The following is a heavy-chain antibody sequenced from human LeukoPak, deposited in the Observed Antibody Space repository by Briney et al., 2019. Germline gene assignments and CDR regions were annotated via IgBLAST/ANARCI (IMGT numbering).Heavy chain of an antibody. CDR3: AIAPLDYYDSSGYSYGY. V-gene: IGHV1-8*01. J-gene: IGHJ4*02. CDR2: MNPNSGNT. Sequence: GASVKVSCKAPGYTFTSYDINWVRQATGQGLEWMGWMNPNSGNTGYAQKFQGRVTMTRNTSISTAYMELSSLRSEDTAVYYCAIAPLDYYDSSGYSYGYWGQGTLVTVSS. CDR1: GYTFTSYD. D-gene: IGHD3-22*01.